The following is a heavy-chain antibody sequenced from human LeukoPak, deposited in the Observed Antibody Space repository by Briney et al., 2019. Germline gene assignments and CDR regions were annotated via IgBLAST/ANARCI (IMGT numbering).Heavy chain of an antibody. D-gene: IGHD3-22*01. V-gene: IGHV3-7*01. CDR3: ARGGFHYYDRGDPDP. CDR1: GFTFSDYW. Sequence: GGSLRLSCAASGFTFSDYWMSWVRQAPGKGLEWVANIKQDGSEKYSVDSVKGRFTISRDNSKNTLYLQMNSLRAEDTAVYYCARGGFHYYDRGDPDPWGQGTLVTVSS. J-gene: IGHJ5*02. CDR2: IKQDGSEK.